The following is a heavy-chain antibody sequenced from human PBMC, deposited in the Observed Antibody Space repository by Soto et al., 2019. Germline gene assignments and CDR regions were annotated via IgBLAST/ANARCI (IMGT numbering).Heavy chain of an antibody. CDR2: IYYSGSN. V-gene: IGHV4-59*01. CDR1: GGSISSYY. CDR3: ERVRAAAGADP. D-gene: IGHD6-13*01. Sequence: QVQLQESGPGLVKPSATLSLTCTVSGGSISSYYWRWIRPPPGKGLEWIGYIYYSGSNNYNPSLKSRVTISGDTSKNQFSLKLSSVTAADTAVYYCERVRAAAGADPWGQGTLVTVSS. J-gene: IGHJ5*02.